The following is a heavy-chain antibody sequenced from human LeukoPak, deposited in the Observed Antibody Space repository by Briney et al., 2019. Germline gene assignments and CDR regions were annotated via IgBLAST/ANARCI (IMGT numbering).Heavy chain of an antibody. Sequence: GESLKISCKGSGYSFTSYWIGWVRQLPGKGLEWMGIIYPGDSDTRYSPSFHGQVTISADKSISTAYLQWSSLKASDTAMYYCARLIMVRGASDYYYYMDVWGKGTTVTVSS. D-gene: IGHD3-10*01. V-gene: IGHV5-51*01. CDR2: IYPGDSDT. CDR3: ARLIMVRGASDYYYYMDV. J-gene: IGHJ6*03. CDR1: GYSFTSYW.